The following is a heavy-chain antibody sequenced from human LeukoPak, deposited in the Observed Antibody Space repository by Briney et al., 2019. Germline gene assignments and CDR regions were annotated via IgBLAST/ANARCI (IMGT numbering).Heavy chain of an antibody. CDR3: ARSPDLYGVPGFDP. CDR2: IYHSGST. D-gene: IGHD4-17*01. Sequence: SETLSLTCTVSGYSISSDYYWGWVRQSPGRGLEWIATIYHSGSTYYNPSLKTRVTISVDTSRNQFSLKLSSVTAADTAVYYCARSPDLYGVPGFDPWGQGTLVTVSS. J-gene: IGHJ5*02. CDR1: GYSISSDYY. V-gene: IGHV4-38-2*02.